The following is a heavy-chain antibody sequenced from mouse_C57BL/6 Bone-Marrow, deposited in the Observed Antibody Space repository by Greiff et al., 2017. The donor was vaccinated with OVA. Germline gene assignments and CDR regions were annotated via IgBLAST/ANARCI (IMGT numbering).Heavy chain of an antibody. J-gene: IGHJ4*01. CDR1: GFSLTSYG. D-gene: IGHD1-1*01. CDR3: ARKGYGSRFYAMDY. Sequence: VQLKESGPGLVQPSQSLSITCTVSGFSLTSYGVHWVRQSPGKGLEWLGVIWSGGSTDYNAAFISRLSISKDNSKSQVFFKMNSLQADDTAIYYCARKGYGSRFYAMDYWGQGTSVTVSS. V-gene: IGHV2-2*01. CDR2: IWSGGST.